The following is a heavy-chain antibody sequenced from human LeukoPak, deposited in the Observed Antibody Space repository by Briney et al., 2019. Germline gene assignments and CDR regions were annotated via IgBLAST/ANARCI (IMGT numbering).Heavy chain of an antibody. CDR1: GGSFSSYY. CDR3: ARMSWYYGSGGYRAYYFDY. J-gene: IGHJ4*02. CDR2: IYYSGSA. D-gene: IGHD3-10*01. Sequence: PSETLSLTCAVYGGSFSSYYWSWIRQPPGKGLEWIGYIYYSGSANYNPSLKSRVTISVDTSKNQFSLKLSSVTAADTAVYYCARMSWYYGSGGYRAYYFDYWGQGTLVTVSS. V-gene: IGHV4-59*01.